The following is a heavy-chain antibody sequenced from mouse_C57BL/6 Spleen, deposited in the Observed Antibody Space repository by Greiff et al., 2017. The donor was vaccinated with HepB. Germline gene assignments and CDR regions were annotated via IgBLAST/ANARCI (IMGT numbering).Heavy chain of an antibody. CDR2: INPSTGGT. CDR1: GYSFTGYY. V-gene: IGHV1-42*01. CDR3: ARRYYGSSDWYFDV. D-gene: IGHD1-1*01. J-gene: IGHJ1*03. Sequence: EVQRVESGPELVKPGASVKISCKASGYSFTGYYMNWVKQSPEKSLEWIGEINPSTGGTTYNQKFKAKATLTVDKSSSTAYMQLKSLTSEDSAVYYCARRYYGSSDWYFDVWGTGTTVTVSS.